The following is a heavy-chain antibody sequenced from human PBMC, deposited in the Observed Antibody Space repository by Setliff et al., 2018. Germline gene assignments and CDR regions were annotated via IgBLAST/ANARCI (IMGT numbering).Heavy chain of an antibody. CDR2: INPNSGGT. V-gene: IGHV1-2*02. D-gene: IGHD6-13*01. J-gene: IGHJ3*02. Sequence: ASVKVSCKASGYTFTGYYMHWVRQAPGQGLKWMGWINPNSGGTNYAQKFQGRVTMTRDTSISTAYMELSRLRSDDTAVYYCARGGGSSSWYDAFDIWGQGTMVTVSS. CDR1: GYTFTGYY. CDR3: ARGGGSSSWYDAFDI.